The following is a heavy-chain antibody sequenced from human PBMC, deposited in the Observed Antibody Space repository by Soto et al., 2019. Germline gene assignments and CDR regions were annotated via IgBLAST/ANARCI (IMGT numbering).Heavy chain of an antibody. CDR3: ARGLSTYYYYGMDV. CDR2: SSGSGGST. V-gene: IGHV3-23*01. Sequence: EVQLLESGGGLVQPGGSLRLSCAASGFTFSSYAMSWVSQAPGKGLEWVSASSGSGGSTYYADSVKGRFTISRDNSKNTLYLQMNSPRAEDTAVYYCARGLSTYYYYGMDVWGQGTTVTVSS. J-gene: IGHJ6*02. D-gene: IGHD2-2*01. CDR1: GFTFSSYA.